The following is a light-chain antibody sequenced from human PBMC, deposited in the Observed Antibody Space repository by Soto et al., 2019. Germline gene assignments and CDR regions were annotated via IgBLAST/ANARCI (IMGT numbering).Light chain of an antibody. J-gene: IGKJ4*01. CDR2: DAS. Sequence: IQMTQSPSSLSASVGDRVTITCQASQDISNSLNWYQQKPGKAPKLLIYDASNLAPGVPSSFSGSGSGTYFSFTISRLQPEDIATFYCQQYDNLPPSLTFGGGTKVEIK. CDR3: QQYDNLPPSLT. V-gene: IGKV1-33*01. CDR1: QDISNS.